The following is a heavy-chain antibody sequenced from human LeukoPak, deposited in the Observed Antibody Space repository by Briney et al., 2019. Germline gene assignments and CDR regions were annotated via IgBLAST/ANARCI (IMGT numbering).Heavy chain of an antibody. D-gene: IGHD3-9*01. Sequence: GGSLRLSCAASGFTFSSYGMHWVRQAPGKGLEWVAVISYDGSNKYYADSVKGRFTISRDNSKNTLYLQMNSLRAEDTAVYYCTRDLTDYDVSTGLHHYYMDVWGQGTTVTVSS. CDR3: TRDLTDYDVSTGLHHYYMDV. CDR2: ISYDGSNK. CDR1: GFTFSSYG. J-gene: IGHJ6*02. V-gene: IGHV3-30*03.